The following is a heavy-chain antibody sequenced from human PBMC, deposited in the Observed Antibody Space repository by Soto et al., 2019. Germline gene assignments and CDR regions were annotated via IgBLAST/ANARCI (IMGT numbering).Heavy chain of an antibody. Sequence: QVHLVESGGGVVQPGKSLRLSCVTSGFTFGAYGMHWVRHTPDKGLEWVAVISFDGGKKFYADSVKGRFTISRDNSDGTLYLQMSGLRPDDTAVYYCATDRCIAVAGALHYWGQGTLVTVSS. J-gene: IGHJ4*02. CDR3: ATDRCIAVAGALHY. D-gene: IGHD6-19*01. CDR1: GFTFGAYG. CDR2: ISFDGGKK. V-gene: IGHV3-30*03.